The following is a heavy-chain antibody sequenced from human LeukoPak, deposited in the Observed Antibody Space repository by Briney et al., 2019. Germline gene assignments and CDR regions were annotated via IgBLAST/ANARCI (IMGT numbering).Heavy chain of an antibody. CDR2: ISGSGGST. J-gene: IGHJ4*02. D-gene: IGHD3-22*01. V-gene: IGHV3-23*01. Sequence: GGSLRLSCAASGFTFSSYAMSWVRQAPGKGLEWVSAISGSGGSTYYADSVKGRFTISRDNSKNTLYLQMNSLRAEDTAVYYCAKDEYYYDSSGYYPFDYWGQGTLVTVSS. CDR3: AKDEYYYDSSGYYPFDY. CDR1: GFTFSSYA.